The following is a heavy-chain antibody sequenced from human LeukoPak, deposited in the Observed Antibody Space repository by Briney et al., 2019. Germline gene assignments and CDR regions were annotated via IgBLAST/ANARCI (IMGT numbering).Heavy chain of an antibody. CDR2: ISSSSSYI. V-gene: IGHV3-21*01. CDR3: ATLQGGNPAY. Sequence: GGSLRLSCAASGFTFSSYSMNWVRQAPGKGLEWVSSISSSSSYIYYADSVKGRFTISRDNAKNSLYLQMNSLRAEDTAVYYCATLQGGNPAYWGQGTLVTVFS. D-gene: IGHD1-14*01. CDR1: GFTFSSYS. J-gene: IGHJ4*02.